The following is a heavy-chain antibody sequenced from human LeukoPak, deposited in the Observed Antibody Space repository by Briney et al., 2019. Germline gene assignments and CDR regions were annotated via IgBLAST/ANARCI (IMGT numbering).Heavy chain of an antibody. CDR2: IYYSGST. J-gene: IGHJ5*02. Sequence: SETLSLTCTVSGGSISSSSYYWGWIRQPPGKGLEWIVSIYYSGSTYYNPSLKSRVTISVDTSKNQFSLKLSSVTAADTAVYYCARDPIINWNYVQYNWFDPWGQGTLVTVSS. CDR3: ARDPIINWNYVQYNWFDP. V-gene: IGHV4-39*07. CDR1: GGSISSSSYY. D-gene: IGHD1-7*01.